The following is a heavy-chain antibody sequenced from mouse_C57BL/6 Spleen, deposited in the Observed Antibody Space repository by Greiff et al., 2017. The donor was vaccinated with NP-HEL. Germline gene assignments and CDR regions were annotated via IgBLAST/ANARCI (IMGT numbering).Heavy chain of an antibody. V-gene: IGHV2-5*01. CDR1: GFSLTSYG. Sequence: QVQLQESGPGLVQPSQSLSITCTVSGFSLTSYGVHWVRQSPGKGLEWLGVIWRGGSTDYNAAFMSRLSITKDNSKSQVFFKMNSLQADDTAIYYCAKNEIVIKGPAYWGQGTLVTVSA. CDR2: IWRGGST. D-gene: IGHD1-1*01. J-gene: IGHJ3*01. CDR3: AKNEIVIKGPAY.